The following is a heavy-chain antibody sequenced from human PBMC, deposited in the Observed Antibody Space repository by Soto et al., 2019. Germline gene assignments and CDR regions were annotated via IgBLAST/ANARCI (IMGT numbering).Heavy chain of an antibody. CDR2: IIPILGIA. CDR1: GGTFSSYT. CDR3: ASDYCSGGSCYWFDP. Sequence: SVKVCCKDSGGTFSSYTISWVRQATGQGLEWMGRIIPILGIANYAQKFQGRVTITADKSTSTAYMELSSLRSEDTAVYYCASDYCSGGSCYWFDPWGQGTLVTVSS. J-gene: IGHJ5*02. V-gene: IGHV1-69*02. D-gene: IGHD2-15*01.